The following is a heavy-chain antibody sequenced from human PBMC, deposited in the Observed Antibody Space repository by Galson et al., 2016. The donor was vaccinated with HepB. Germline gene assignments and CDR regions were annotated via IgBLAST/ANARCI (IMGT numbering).Heavy chain of an antibody. J-gene: IGHJ6*02. CDR2: TYYRSKWYN. CDR1: GDSVSSNSAA. V-gene: IGHV6-1*01. Sequence: CAISGDSVSSNSAAWNWIRQSPSRGLEWLGRTYYRSKWYNEYAVSVKSRITINPDTSKNQFSLQLNSVTPEDTAVYYCARDLREALAGTGYYYYGVDVWGQGTTVTVSS. CDR3: ARDLREALAGTGYYYYGVDV. D-gene: IGHD6-19*01.